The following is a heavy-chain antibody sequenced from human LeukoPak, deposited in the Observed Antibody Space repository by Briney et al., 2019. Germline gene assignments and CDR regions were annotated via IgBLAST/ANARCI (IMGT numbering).Heavy chain of an antibody. Sequence: ASVKVSCKASGGTFSSYAISWVRQAPGQGLEWMGRIIPILGIANYAQKFQGRVTITADKSTSTAYMELSSLRSEDTAVYYCARGAMGSSWYMDYWGQGTLVTVSS. CDR1: GGTFSSYA. CDR2: IIPILGIA. CDR3: ARGAMGSSWYMDY. J-gene: IGHJ4*02. D-gene: IGHD6-13*01. V-gene: IGHV1-69*04.